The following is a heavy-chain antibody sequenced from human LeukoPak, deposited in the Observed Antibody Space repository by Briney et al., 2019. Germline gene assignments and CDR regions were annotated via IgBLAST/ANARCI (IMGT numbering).Heavy chain of an antibody. CDR1: GLRISDFW. J-gene: IGHJ4*02. V-gene: IGHV3-74*01. CDR2: IRGDGYDT. CDR3: ASDRVLGSGSLDN. D-gene: IGHD3-10*01. Sequence: GGSLRLSCTASGLRISDFWMHWVRQAPGKGLVWVSRIRGDGYDTNYADSVKGRFTISRDNAQNTLYLQMNSLRAEDTAVYYCASDRVLGSGSLDNWGQGTLVTVSS.